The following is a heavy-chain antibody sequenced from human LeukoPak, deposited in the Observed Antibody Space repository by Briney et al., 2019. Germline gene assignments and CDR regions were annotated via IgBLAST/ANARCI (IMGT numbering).Heavy chain of an antibody. J-gene: IGHJ5*02. Sequence: GGSLRLSCAASGFTFSSYAMTWVRQAQGKGLEWVSGISDSGGSASYADSVKGRFTISRDNSKNTLYLQMNSLRDEDTAVYYCASPGYDILTPPDTWGQGTLATVSS. CDR1: GFTFSSYA. D-gene: IGHD3-9*01. V-gene: IGHV3-23*01. CDR2: ISDSGGSA. CDR3: ASPGYDILTPPDT.